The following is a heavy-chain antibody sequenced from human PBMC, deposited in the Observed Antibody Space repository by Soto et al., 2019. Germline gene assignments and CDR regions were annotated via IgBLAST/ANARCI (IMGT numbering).Heavy chain of an antibody. Sequence: GASVKGSCKASGYTSPNYYMPWVRQAPGQGLEWMGIFNPSGTSTTYAQKFQGRVTMTRDTSTSTVYMELNSLRSDDTAVYYCARALPRSSGYSYGALDYWGQGTLVTVSS. D-gene: IGHD5-18*01. J-gene: IGHJ4*02. CDR3: ARALPRSSGYSYGALDY. CDR2: FNPSGTST. CDR1: GYTSPNYY. V-gene: IGHV1-46*01.